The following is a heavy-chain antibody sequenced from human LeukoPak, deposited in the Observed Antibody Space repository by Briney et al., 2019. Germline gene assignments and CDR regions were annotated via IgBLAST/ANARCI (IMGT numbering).Heavy chain of an antibody. D-gene: IGHD3-10*01. CDR3: ATAGPISGRHNYFDS. Sequence: GRSLRLSCAASGFTFSSYAMHWVRQAPGKGLEWVAVISDDGSYIHYADSVKGRFTISRDNSKNTLNLQMNSLRAEDTAVYYCATAGPISGRHNYFDSWGQGTLVTVSS. CDR2: ISDDGSYI. CDR1: GFTFSSYA. V-gene: IGHV3-30-3*01. J-gene: IGHJ4*02.